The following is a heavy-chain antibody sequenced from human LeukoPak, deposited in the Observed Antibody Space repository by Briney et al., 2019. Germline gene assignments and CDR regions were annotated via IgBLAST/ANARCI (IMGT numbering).Heavy chain of an antibody. CDR2: ISGSGGST. V-gene: IGHV3-23*01. CDR1: GFTFSSYA. J-gene: IGHJ4*02. CDR3: AKDPPGIAVAPPDY. Sequence: PGGSLRLSCAPSGFTFSSYAMSWVRQAPGKGLEWVSAISGSGGSTYYADSVKGRFTISRDNSKNTLYLQMNSLRAEDTAVYFCAKDPPGIAVAPPDYWGQGTLVTVSS. D-gene: IGHD6-19*01.